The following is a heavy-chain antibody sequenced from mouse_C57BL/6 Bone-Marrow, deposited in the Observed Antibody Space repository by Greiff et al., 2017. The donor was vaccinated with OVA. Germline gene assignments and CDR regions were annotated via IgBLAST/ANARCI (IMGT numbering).Heavy chain of an antibody. CDR2: IYPRSGNT. V-gene: IGHV1-81*01. J-gene: IGHJ2*01. D-gene: IGHD2-3*01. Sequence: VKLMESGAELARPGASVKLSCKASGHTFTSYGISWVKQRTGQGLEWIGEIYPRSGNTYYNEKFKGKATLTADKSSSTAYMELRSLTSEDSAVYFCARRGWLLSDYWGQGTTLTVSS. CDR1: GHTFTSYG. CDR3: ARRGWLLSDY.